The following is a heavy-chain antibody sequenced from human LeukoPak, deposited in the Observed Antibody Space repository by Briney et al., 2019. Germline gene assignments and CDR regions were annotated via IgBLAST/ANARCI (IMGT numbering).Heavy chain of an antibody. CDR3: ARHGSRVMATIEDS. J-gene: IGHJ4*02. CDR1: GGSISSSNW. V-gene: IGHV4-4*02. Sequence: SGTLSLTCAVSGGSISSSNWWSWVRPPPGKGLEWIGEINQSGSTYYNPSLKSRVTISVDTSKSQFSLQLSSVTAADTAVYYCARHGSRVMATIEDSWGQGTLVIVSS. CDR2: INQSGST. D-gene: IGHD5-12*01.